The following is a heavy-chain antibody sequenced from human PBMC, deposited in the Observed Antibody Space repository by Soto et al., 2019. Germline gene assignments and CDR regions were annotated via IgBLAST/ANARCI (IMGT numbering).Heavy chain of an antibody. CDR3: ARGRGLYNSGRSQLDS. D-gene: IGHD1-1*01. CDR2: IIPRFGTT. Sequence: ASVKVSCKASGDSFSKYTVNWVRQAPRQGLEWMGGIIPRFGTTNYAPTLQDRVTITADESMNTVYMELSSLRSEDTALYYCARGRGLYNSGRSQLDSWGQGTLVT. J-gene: IGHJ4*02. V-gene: IGHV1-69*13. CDR1: GDSFSKYT.